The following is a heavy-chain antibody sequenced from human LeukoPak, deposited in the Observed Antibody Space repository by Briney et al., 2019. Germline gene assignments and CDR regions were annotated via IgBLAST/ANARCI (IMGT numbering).Heavy chain of an antibody. CDR3: ARQRGTGGFFNWFDP. D-gene: IGHD7-27*01. J-gene: IGHJ5*02. V-gene: IGHV4-61*08. CDR1: GGSISSGGYY. CDR2: ISYSGST. Sequence: SQTLSLTCTVSGGSISSGGYYWSWIRQPPGKGLEWIGYISYSGSTNYNPSLNSRVTTSVDTSKNQFSLKLSSVTAADTAVYYCARQRGTGGFFNWFDPWGQGTLVTVSS.